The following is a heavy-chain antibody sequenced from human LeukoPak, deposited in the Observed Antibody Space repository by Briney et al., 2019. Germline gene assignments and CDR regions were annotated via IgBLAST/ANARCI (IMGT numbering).Heavy chain of an antibody. Sequence: SETLSLTCAVSGYSISSGYYWGWIRQPPGKGLEWIGSMYHSGSTYYNPSLKSRVTLSVDTSKNQISLKLSSVTAADTAVYYRARDSFGYDSSGYSPFDYWGQGALVTVSS. CDR1: GYSISSGYY. CDR3: ARDSFGYDSSGYSPFDY. CDR2: MYHSGST. J-gene: IGHJ4*02. D-gene: IGHD3-22*01. V-gene: IGHV4-38-2*02.